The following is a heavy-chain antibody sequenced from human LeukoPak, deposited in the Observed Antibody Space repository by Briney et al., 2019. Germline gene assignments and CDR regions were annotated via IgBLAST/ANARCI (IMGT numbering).Heavy chain of an antibody. Sequence: PWGSLRLSCAATGFTFRNYGMHWVRQAQGKGLEWVAFIRYDGSNKYYADSVKGRFTISRDDSKNTLNLQMDSLRPEDTAVYYCARARGYSYGYSDYWGQGTLVTVSS. J-gene: IGHJ4*02. CDR2: IRYDGSNK. D-gene: IGHD5-18*01. CDR3: ARARGYSYGYSDY. V-gene: IGHV3-30*02. CDR1: GFTFRNYG.